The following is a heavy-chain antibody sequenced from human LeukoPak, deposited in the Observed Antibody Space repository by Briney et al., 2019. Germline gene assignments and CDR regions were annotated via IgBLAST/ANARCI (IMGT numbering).Heavy chain of an antibody. J-gene: IGHJ4*02. Sequence: SETLSLTCTVSGGSISSGSYYWSWIRQPAGKGLEWNGRIYTSGSTNYNPSLKSRVTISVDTSKNQFSLKLSSVTAADTAVYYCARGYALGPYYFDYWGQGTLVTVSS. CDR3: ARGYALGPYYFDY. D-gene: IGHD5-12*01. CDR2: IYTSGST. V-gene: IGHV4-61*02. CDR1: GGSISSGSYY.